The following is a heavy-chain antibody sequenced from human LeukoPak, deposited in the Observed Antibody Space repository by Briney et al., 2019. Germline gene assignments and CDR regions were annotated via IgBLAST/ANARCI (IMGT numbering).Heavy chain of an antibody. D-gene: IGHD3-22*01. J-gene: IGHJ3*02. CDR2: ITNSGTTI. CDR3: ASTTMIVVEYAFDI. Sequence: GGSLRLSCAASGFTLRSEWMSWLRQTPEKGLEWVSYITNSGTTIYYADSVKGRFTISRDNARNSLYLQMNSLRAEDTAVYYCASTTMIVVEYAFDIWGQGTMVTVSS. CDR1: GFTLRSEW. V-gene: IGHV3-11*01.